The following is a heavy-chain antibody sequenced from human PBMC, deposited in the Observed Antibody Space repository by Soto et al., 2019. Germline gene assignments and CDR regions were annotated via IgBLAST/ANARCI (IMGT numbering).Heavy chain of an antibody. D-gene: IGHD3-3*01. V-gene: IGHV3-33*01. J-gene: IGHJ5*02. Sequence: GGSLRLSGAASGFTFSSYGMHWVRQAPGKGLEWVAVIWYDGSNKYYADSVKGRFTISRDNSKNTLYLQMNSLRAEDTAVYYCARARSPHYDFWSGYPPFDPWGQGTLVTVSS. CDR2: IWYDGSNK. CDR3: ARARSPHYDFWSGYPPFDP. CDR1: GFTFSSYG.